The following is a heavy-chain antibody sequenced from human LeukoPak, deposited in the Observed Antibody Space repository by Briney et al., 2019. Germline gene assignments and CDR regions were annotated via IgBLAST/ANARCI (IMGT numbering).Heavy chain of an antibody. CDR1: GYSFTTYR. CDR3: ARRQGCSSTSCPPDY. D-gene: IGHD2-2*01. V-gene: IGHV5-51*01. CDR2: IYPGDSDT. Sequence: GESLKISCRGSGYSFTTYRIGWVRQMPGKGLEWMGIIYPGDSDTRYSPSFQGQVTMSADKPINTAYLQWSSLKASDTAMYYCARRQGCSSTSCPPDYWGQGTLVTVSS. J-gene: IGHJ4*02.